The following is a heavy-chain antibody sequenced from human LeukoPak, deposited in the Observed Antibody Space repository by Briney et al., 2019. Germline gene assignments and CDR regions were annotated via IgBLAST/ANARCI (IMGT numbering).Heavy chain of an antibody. Sequence: SETLSLTCTVSGYSISSGYYWGWVRQPPGKGLECIGTMYHSGSTFYNPSLKSRVTISVDTSKNQFSLKLTSMTAADTAVYYCARDQSGDYAWGSYRNYAFDIWGQGTMVTVSS. CDR1: GYSISSGYY. CDR3: ARDQSGDYAWGSYRNYAFDI. J-gene: IGHJ3*02. CDR2: MYHSGST. V-gene: IGHV4-38-2*02. D-gene: IGHD3-16*02.